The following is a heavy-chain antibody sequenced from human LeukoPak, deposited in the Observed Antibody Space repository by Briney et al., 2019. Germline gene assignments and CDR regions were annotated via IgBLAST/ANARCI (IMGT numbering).Heavy chain of an antibody. Sequence: GGSLRLSCAASGFTFSSYSMNWVRQALGKGLEWVSSISSSSSYIYYADSVKGRFTISRDNAKNSLYLQMNSLRAEDTAVYYCARDQYNSSGWLYYHYYGMDVWGQGTTVTVSS. J-gene: IGHJ6*02. V-gene: IGHV3-21*01. CDR2: ISSSSSYI. D-gene: IGHD6-19*01. CDR3: ARDQYNSSGWLYYHYYGMDV. CDR1: GFTFSSYS.